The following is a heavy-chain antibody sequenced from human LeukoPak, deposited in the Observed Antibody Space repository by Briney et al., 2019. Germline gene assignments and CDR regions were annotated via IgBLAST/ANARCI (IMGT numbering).Heavy chain of an antibody. CDR2: IYHSGST. CDR3: AREGSGCSSTSCYADNWFDP. D-gene: IGHD2-2*01. J-gene: IGHJ5*02. CDR1: GGSISSGGYS. V-gene: IGHV4-30-2*01. Sequence: PSETLSLTCAVSGGSISSGGYSWSWIRQPPGKGLEWIGYIYHSGSTYYNPSLKSRVTISVDRSKNQFSLKLSSVTAADTAVYYCAREGSGCSSTSCYADNWFDPWGQGTPVTVSS.